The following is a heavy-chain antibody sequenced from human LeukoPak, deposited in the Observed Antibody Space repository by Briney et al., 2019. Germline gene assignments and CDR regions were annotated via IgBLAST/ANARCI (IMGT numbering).Heavy chain of an antibody. CDR2: MNPNSGNT. Sequence: ASVKVSCKASGYTFTGYYMHWVRQATGQGLEWMGWMNPNSGNTGYAQKFQGRVTMTRNTSISTAYMELSSLRSEDTAVYYCARPPTITMVRGVPSYYYYYMDVWGKGTTVTISS. V-gene: IGHV1-8*02. CDR3: ARPPTITMVRGVPSYYYYYMDV. J-gene: IGHJ6*03. CDR1: GYTFTGYY. D-gene: IGHD3-10*01.